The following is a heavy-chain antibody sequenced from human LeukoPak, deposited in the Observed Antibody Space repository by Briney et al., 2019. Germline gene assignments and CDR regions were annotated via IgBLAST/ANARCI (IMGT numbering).Heavy chain of an antibody. CDR1: GFTFSSYA. CDR3: ARIKALNWFDP. J-gene: IGHJ5*02. V-gene: IGHV3-30*04. Sequence: GVSLRLSCAASGFTFSSYAMHWVRQAPGKGLEWVAVISYDGSNKYYADSVKGRFTISRDNSKNTLYLQMNSLRAEDTAVYYCARIKALNWFDPWGQGTLVTVSS. CDR2: ISYDGSNK.